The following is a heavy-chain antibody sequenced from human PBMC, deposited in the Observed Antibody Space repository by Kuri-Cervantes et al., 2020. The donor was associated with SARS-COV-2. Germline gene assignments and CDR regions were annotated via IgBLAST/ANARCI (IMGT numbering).Heavy chain of an antibody. V-gene: IGHV4-34*01. J-gene: IGHJ6*02. CDR2: INHSGST. Sequence: SETLSLTCAVYGGSFSGYYWSWIRQPPGKGLEWIGEINHSGSTNNNPSLKSRVTISVDTSKNQFSLKLSSVTAADTAVYYCARYGLFGVVIMMGYYYGMDVWGQGTTVTVSS. CDR1: GGSFSGYY. CDR3: ARYGLFGVVIMMGYYYGMDV. D-gene: IGHD3-3*01.